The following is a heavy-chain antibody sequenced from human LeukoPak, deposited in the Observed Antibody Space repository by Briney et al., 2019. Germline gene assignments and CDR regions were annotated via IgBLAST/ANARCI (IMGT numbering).Heavy chain of an antibody. CDR1: GGSISSYY. CDR2: IYYSGST. D-gene: IGHD2-15*01. Sequence: SETLSLTCTVSGGSISSYYWSWIRQPPGKGLEWIGYIYYSGSTNYNPSLKSRVTISVDTSKNQFSLKLNSVTAADTAVYYCARLCSGGSCYTLYYFDYWGQGTLVTVSS. V-gene: IGHV4-59*08. J-gene: IGHJ4*02. CDR3: ARLCSGGSCYTLYYFDY.